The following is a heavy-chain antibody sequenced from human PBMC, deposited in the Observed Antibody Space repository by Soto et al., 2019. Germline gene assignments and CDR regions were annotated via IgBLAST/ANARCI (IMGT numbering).Heavy chain of an antibody. V-gene: IGHV1-69*06. J-gene: IGHJ4*02. CDR2: IIPIFGTA. D-gene: IGHD3-22*01. Sequence: SVKVSCKASGGTFSSYAISWVRQAPGQGLEWMGGIIPIFGTANYAQKFQGRVTITADKSASTAYMELSSLRSEDTAVYYCARDGLGYDSSGEGPLWGQGTLVTVSS. CDR3: ARDGLGYDSSGEGPL. CDR1: GGTFSSYA.